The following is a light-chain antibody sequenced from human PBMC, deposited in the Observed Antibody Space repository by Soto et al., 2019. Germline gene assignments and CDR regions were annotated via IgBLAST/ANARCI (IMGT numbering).Light chain of an antibody. V-gene: IGKV3-20*01. CDR2: GAS. Sequence: EIVLTQSPGTLSLSPGERATLSCRARQSVSSSYLAWYQQRPGQAPRLLIYGASSRATGIPDRFSGSGSGTDFTLTISGLEPEDFAVYYCQQYGSSPGTFGQGTKVEIK. J-gene: IGKJ1*01. CDR1: QSVSSSY. CDR3: QQYGSSPGT.